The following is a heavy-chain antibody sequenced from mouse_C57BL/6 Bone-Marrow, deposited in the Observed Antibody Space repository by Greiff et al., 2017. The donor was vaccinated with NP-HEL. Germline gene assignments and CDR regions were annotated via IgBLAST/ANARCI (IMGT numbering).Heavy chain of an antibody. CDR2: IDPSDSET. J-gene: IGHJ1*03. Sequence: QVQLQQPGAELVRPGSSVKLSCKASGYTFTSYWMHWVKQRPIQGLAWIGNIDPSDSETHYNQKFKDKATLTVDKSSSTAYMQLSSLTSEDSAVYYCARGYYYGSRWDWYFDVWGTGTTVTVSS. V-gene: IGHV1-52*01. D-gene: IGHD1-1*01. CDR3: ARGYYYGSRWDWYFDV. CDR1: GYTFTSYW.